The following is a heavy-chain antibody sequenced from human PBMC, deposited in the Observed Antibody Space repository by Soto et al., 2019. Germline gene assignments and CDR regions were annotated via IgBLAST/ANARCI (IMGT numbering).Heavy chain of an antibody. CDR2: IIPYNDNT. J-gene: IGHJ6*02. V-gene: IGHV1-18*01. Sequence: ASVKVSCKASGYIFSDYGINWVRLAPGQGLEWMGWIIPYNDNTKYAENFQGGVTLTTDTSTNTVYMELRSLTPDDTGVYFCARKPYSHYYGMDVWGQGTSVTVSS. CDR1: GYIFSDYG. CDR3: ARKPYSHYYGMDV. D-gene: IGHD2-21*01.